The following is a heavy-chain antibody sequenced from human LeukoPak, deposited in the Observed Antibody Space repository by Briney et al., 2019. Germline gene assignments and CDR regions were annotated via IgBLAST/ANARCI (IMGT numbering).Heavy chain of an antibody. J-gene: IGHJ1*01. D-gene: IGHD5-18*01. CDR2: INPSADST. CDR3: ARGRGYSYGYGYFQH. Sequence: ASVKVSCKASGYTFTSYYIHWVRQAPGQGLEWIGIINPSADSTNYAQKFQGRVTMTRDMSTSTVYMDLSSLTSEDTAVYYCARGRGYSYGYGYFQHWGQGTLVTVSS. V-gene: IGHV1-46*01. CDR1: GYTFTSYY.